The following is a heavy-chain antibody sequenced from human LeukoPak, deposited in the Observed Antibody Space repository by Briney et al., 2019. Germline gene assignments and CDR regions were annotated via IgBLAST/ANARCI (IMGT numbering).Heavy chain of an antibody. CDR3: ASISMGGYDSYFDY. D-gene: IGHD5-12*01. Sequence: GGSLRLSCAASGFTFSSYSMNWVRQAPGKGLEWVSSISSSSSYIYYADSVKRRFTISRDNAKNSMYLHMNRLRAEDTTAYYCASISMGGYDSYFDYWGQGNLVTVSS. CDR1: GFTFSSYS. CDR2: ISSSSSYI. J-gene: IGHJ4*02. V-gene: IGHV3-21*01.